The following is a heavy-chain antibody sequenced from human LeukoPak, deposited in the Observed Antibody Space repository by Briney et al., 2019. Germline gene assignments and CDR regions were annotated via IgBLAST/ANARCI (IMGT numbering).Heavy chain of an antibody. J-gene: IGHJ1*01. Sequence: ASVKVSCKASGYTFTNYDISWVRQATGQGLEWMGWISAYNGYTDYAQKFQFRVTMTTDTSTSTAYMELRSLRSDDTAVYYCARDKAVTTEVTQHFQHWGQGTLVTVSS. CDR3: ARDKAVTTEVTQHFQH. CDR2: ISAYNGYT. V-gene: IGHV1-18*01. D-gene: IGHD4-23*01. CDR1: GYTFTNYD.